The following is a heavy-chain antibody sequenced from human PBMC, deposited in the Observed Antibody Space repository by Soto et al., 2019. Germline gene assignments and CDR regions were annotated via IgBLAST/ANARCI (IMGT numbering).Heavy chain of an antibody. CDR2: IYYSGST. V-gene: IGHV4-59*01. CDR1: GGSISSYY. D-gene: IGHD3-10*01. J-gene: IGHJ4*02. Sequence: QVQLQESGPGLVKPSETLSLTCTVSGGSISSYYWSWIRQPPGKGLEWIGYIYYSGSTNYNPSLKSRVTISVDTSKNQFSLKLSSVTAADTAVYYCATEPYGSGSYVDYWGQGTLVTVSS. CDR3: ATEPYGSGSYVDY.